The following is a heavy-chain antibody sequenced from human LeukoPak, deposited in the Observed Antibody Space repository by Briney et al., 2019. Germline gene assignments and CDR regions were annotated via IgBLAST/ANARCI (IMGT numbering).Heavy chain of an antibody. CDR2: IYYSGST. CDR3: ARGGYSYENYYYYYMDV. D-gene: IGHD5-18*01. J-gene: IGHJ6*03. CDR1: SGSISSYY. Sequence: SETLSLTCTVSSGSISSYYWSWIRQPPGKGLEWIGYIYYSGSTNYNPSLKSRVTISVDTSKNQFSLKLSSVTAADTAVYYCARGGYSYENYYYYYMDVWGKGTTVTVSS. V-gene: IGHV4-59*01.